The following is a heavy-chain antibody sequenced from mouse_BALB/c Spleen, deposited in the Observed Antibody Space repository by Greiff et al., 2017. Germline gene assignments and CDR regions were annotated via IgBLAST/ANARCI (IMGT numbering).Heavy chain of an antibody. CDR1: GYTFTSYY. J-gene: IGHJ4*01. CDR3: TRLAGNYVLYAMDY. V-gene: IGHV1S81*02. CDR2: INPSNGGT. Sequence: QVQLQQPGAELVKPGASVKLSCKASGYTFTSYYMYWAKQRPGQGLEWIGGINPSNGGTNFNEKFKSKATLTVDKSSSTAYMQLSSLTSEDSAVYYCTRLAGNYVLYAMDYWGQGTSVTVSS. D-gene: IGHD2-1*01.